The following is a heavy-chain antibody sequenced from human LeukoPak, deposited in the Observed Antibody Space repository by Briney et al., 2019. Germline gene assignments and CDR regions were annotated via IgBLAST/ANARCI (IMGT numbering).Heavy chain of an antibody. CDR1: GFTFSSYG. V-gene: IGHV3-7*01. J-gene: IGHJ4*02. D-gene: IGHD4-11*01. CDR3: AREPPTNRDSSNYGN. Sequence: GGSLRLSCAASGFTFSSYGMHWVRQAPGKGLEWVASIKQDGSEKYYVDSVKGRFTISRDNTKNSVYLQMDSLRAEDTAVYNCAREPPTNRDSSNYGNWGQGTLVTVSS. CDR2: IKQDGSEK.